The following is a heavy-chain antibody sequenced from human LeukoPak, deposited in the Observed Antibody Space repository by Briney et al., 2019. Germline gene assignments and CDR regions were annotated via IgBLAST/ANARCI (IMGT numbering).Heavy chain of an antibody. Sequence: PGGSLRLSCAASGFTFSSYSMNWVRQAPGKGLEWVSYISSSSSTIYYADSVKGRFTISRDNAKNSLYLQMNSLRAEDTAVYYCAKDLRVRATLWYFDLWGRGTLVTVSS. CDR1: GFTFSSYS. J-gene: IGHJ2*01. D-gene: IGHD1-26*01. V-gene: IGHV3-48*01. CDR3: AKDLRVRATLWYFDL. CDR2: ISSSSSTI.